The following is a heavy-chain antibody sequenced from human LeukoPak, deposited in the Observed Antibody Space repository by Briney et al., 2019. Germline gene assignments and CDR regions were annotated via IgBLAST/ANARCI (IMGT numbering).Heavy chain of an antibody. CDR1: GFTFSSYA. CDR2: ISGSGYTT. Sequence: GGSLRLSCAASGFTFSSYAMSWVRQAPGKGLEWVSVISGSGYTTHYADSVKGRFTISRDNSKNTLYLQMNSLRAEDTAVYYCARDRFYGMDGWGQGTTVTVSS. CDR3: ARDRFYGMDG. V-gene: IGHV3-23*01. J-gene: IGHJ6*02.